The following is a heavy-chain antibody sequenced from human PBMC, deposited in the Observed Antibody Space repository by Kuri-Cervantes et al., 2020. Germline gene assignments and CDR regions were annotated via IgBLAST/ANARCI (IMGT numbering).Heavy chain of an antibody. V-gene: IGHV3-48*02. Sequence: GGSLRLSCAASGFIFSDYTMNWVRQAPGKGLEWISYISSSGNIINYADSVKGRFTISRDKAKNSLYLLMNSLRDEDTAVYYCARDNYFDYWGQGTLVTVSS. CDR1: GFIFSDYT. J-gene: IGHJ4*02. CDR2: ISSSGNII. CDR3: ARDNYFDY.